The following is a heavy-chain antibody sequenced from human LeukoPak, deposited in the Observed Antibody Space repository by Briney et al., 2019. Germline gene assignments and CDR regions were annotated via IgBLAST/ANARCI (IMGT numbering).Heavy chain of an antibody. V-gene: IGHV1-46*01. Sequence: ASVTVSCKASGYTFTSYYMHWVRQAPGQGLEWMGIINPSGGSTSYAQKFQGRVTMTRDMSTSTVYMELSSLRSEDTAVYYCARVAGTTPSPDYWGQGTLVTVSS. CDR3: ARVAGTTPSPDY. CDR1: GYTFTSYY. D-gene: IGHD1-7*01. J-gene: IGHJ4*02. CDR2: INPSGGST.